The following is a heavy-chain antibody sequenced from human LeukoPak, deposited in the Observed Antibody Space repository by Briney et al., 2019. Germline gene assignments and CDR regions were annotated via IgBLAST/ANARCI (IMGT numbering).Heavy chain of an antibody. J-gene: IGHJ4*02. CDR1: GYTXTSYG. CDR3: ARGNNYGSEFAY. Sequence: GASVKVFCKGSGYTXTSYGIGWVRQAPGQGPEWMGWNRAYNGNTNYAQRIQGRVTMTTHTSTSTAYMELRSLRSDDTAVYYCARGNNYGSEFAYWGQGTLVTVSS. CDR2: NRAYNGNT. D-gene: IGHD3-10*01. V-gene: IGHV1-18*01.